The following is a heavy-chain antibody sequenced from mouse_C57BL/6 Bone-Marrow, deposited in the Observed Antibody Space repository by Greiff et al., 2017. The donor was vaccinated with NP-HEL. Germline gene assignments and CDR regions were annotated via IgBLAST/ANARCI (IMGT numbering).Heavy chain of an antibody. CDR2: IYPGDGDT. V-gene: IGHV1-82*01. J-gene: IGHJ4*01. D-gene: IGHD1-3*01. CDR3: ASNSPSFYAMDY. CDR1: GYAFSSSW. Sequence: QVQLKESGPELVKPGASVKISCKASGYAFSSSWMNWVKQRPGKGLEWIGRIYPGDGDTNYNGKFKGKATLTADKSSSTAYMQLSSLTSEDSAVYFCASNSPSFYAMDYWGQGTSVTVSS.